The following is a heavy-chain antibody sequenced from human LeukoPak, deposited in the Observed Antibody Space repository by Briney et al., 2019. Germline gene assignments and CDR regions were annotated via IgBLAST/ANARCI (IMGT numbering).Heavy chain of an antibody. CDR1: GGSISSSSYY. V-gene: IGHV4-39*01. CDR2: IYHSGST. D-gene: IGHD5-12*01. CDR3: VRHDGRGGATMGAFDS. Sequence: SETLSLTCTVSGGSISSSSYYWGWIRQPPGKGLEWIGSIYHSGSTYYNPSLKSRVTISVDTSKNQFSLKLSSVTAADTAVYYCVRHDGRGGATMGAFDSWGQGSLVTVSS. J-gene: IGHJ5*01.